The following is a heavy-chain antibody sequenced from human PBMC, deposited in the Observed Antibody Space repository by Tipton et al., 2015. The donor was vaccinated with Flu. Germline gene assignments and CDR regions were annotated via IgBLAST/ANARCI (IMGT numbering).Heavy chain of an antibody. CDR1: GGSISSYY. V-gene: IGHV4-59*01. CDR2: IYYSGST. D-gene: IGHD6-19*01. CDR3: ARVRVAVAGIDY. J-gene: IGHJ4*02. Sequence: TLSLTCTVSGGSISSYYWSWIRQPPGKGLEWIGYIYYSGSTNYNPSLKSRVTISVDTSKNQFSLKPSSVTAADTAVYYCARVRVAVAGIDYWGQGTLVTVSS.